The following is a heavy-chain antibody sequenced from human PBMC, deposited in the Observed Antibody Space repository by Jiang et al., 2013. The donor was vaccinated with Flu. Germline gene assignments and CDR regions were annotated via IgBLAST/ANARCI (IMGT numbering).Heavy chain of an antibody. J-gene: IGHJ5*02. CDR2: IIPIFGIA. V-gene: IGHV1-69*01. D-gene: IGHD2/OR15-2a*01. CDR1: GGTFSSYA. Sequence: SGAEVKKPGSSVKVSCKTSGGTFSSYAISWVRQAPGQGLEWMGGIIPIFGIANYAQKFQGRVTITADESTSTAYMELSSLRSEDTAVYYCASAAEPGSMSSENIDPWGQGTLVTVSS. CDR3: ASAAEPGSMSSENIDP.